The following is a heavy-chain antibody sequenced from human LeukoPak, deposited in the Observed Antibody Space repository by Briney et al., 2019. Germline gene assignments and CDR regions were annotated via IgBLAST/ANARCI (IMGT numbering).Heavy chain of an antibody. J-gene: IGHJ3*01. Sequence: PGGSLRLSCAVSGFTFSDHYMDWVRQAPGKGLEWVGRSRNRAKSYTTDYAASVKGRFTISRDDSKSTLYLQMNSLKTEDTAVYFCTADFGGTDNAFDLWGQGTMVTVSS. V-gene: IGHV3-72*01. CDR1: GFTFSDHY. CDR3: TADFGGTDNAFDL. CDR2: SRNRAKSYTT. D-gene: IGHD4-23*01.